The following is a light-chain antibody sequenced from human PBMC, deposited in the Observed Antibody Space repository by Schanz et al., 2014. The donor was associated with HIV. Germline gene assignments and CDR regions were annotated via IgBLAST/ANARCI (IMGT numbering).Light chain of an antibody. J-gene: IGLJ3*02. Sequence: QSVLTQPPSASGTPGQRVTISCSGSTSSIKTNTVNWFQQLPGTAPKLLIYNTYHRPSGVPDRFSGSESGTSASLAISGLQSEDEADYYCGTWDDSLKRWVFRGGTKLTVL. CDR2: NTY. CDR1: TSSIKTNT. V-gene: IGLV1-44*01. CDR3: GTWDDSLKRWV.